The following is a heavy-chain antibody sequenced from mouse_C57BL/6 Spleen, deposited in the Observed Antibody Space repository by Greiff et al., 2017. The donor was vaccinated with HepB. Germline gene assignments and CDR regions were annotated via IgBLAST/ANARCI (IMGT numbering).Heavy chain of an antibody. V-gene: IGHV1-47*01. D-gene: IGHD1-1*01. Sequence: QVQLKQSGAELVKPGASVKMSCKASGYTFTTYPIEWMKQNHGKSLEWIGNFHPYNDDTKYNEKFKGKATLTVEKSSSTVYLEISRLTSDDSAVYYCARSFTTVARDYYFDYWGQGTTLTVSS. CDR1: GYTFTTYP. CDR3: ARSFTTVARDYYFDY. J-gene: IGHJ2*01. CDR2: FHPYNDDT.